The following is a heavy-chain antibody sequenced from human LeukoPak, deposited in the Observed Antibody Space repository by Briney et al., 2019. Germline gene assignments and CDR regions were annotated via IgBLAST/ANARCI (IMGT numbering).Heavy chain of an antibody. Sequence: GASVKVSCKASGYTFTGYYMHWVRQAPGQGLEWMGWINPNSGGTNYAQKFQGRVTMTRDTSISTAYMELSRLRSDDTAVYYCARETGGNPEGYYSDYWGQGTLVTVSS. V-gene: IGHV1-2*02. J-gene: IGHJ4*02. CDR2: INPNSGGT. CDR3: ARETGGNPEGYYSDY. CDR1: GYTFTGYY. D-gene: IGHD4-23*01.